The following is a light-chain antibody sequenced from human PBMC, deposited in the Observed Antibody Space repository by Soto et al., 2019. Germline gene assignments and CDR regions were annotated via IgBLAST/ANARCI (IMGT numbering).Light chain of an antibody. CDR3: QQYDDSLSSFT. J-gene: IGKJ2*01. CDR2: GAS. Sequence: EIVLTQSPGTLSLSPGERATLSCRASQSVSSSYLAWYQQKPGHAPRLLIYGASYRATGIPDRFSGRGSGTYFTSIISRLEPEDFAVYYCQQYDDSLSSFTFGQGTNLEIK. CDR1: QSVSSSY. V-gene: IGKV3-20*01.